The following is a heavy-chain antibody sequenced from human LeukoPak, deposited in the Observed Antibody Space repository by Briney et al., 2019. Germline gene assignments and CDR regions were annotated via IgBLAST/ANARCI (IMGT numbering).Heavy chain of an antibody. D-gene: IGHD3-22*01. CDR1: GGSISSYY. J-gene: IGHJ4*02. CDR3: AKYDSSGYYIDY. CDR2: IYYSGST. Sequence: SETLSLTCTVSGGSISSYYWSWIRQPPGKGLEWIGYIYYSGSTYYNPSLKSRVTISVDMSENQFSLKLSSVTAADTALYYCAKYDSSGYYIDYWGQGTLVTVSS. V-gene: IGHV4-59*12.